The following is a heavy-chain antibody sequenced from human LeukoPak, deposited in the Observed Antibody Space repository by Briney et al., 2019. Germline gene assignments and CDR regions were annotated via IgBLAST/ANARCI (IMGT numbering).Heavy chain of an antibody. CDR2: ISGSGDST. D-gene: IGHD6-19*01. V-gene: IGHV3-23*01. CDR3: AKWGGGWLTENAFDF. CDR1: GFTFSSYA. Sequence: GRSLRLSCAASGFTFSSYAMSCVRPAPGNGLGWVSAISGSGDSTDYADSVKGRFTISRDNSKTSLYLQMNSLSAADTAVYYCAKWGGGWLTENAFDFWGQGTIATVSS. J-gene: IGHJ3*01.